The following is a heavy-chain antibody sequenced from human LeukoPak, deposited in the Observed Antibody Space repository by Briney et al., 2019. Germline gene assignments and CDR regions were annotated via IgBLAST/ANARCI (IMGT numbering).Heavy chain of an antibody. CDR3: ARVTGGYGMDV. CDR2: TYSDGTT. J-gene: IGHJ6*02. CDR1: GFIVSSNY. Sequence: GGSLRLSCAASGFIVSSNYMSWARQAPGKGLEWVSVTYSDGTTYYADSVKGRFTISRDNSKNTLYLQMNSLRAEDTAVYYCARVTGGYGMDVWGQGTTVTVSS. V-gene: IGHV3-66*01. D-gene: IGHD7-27*01.